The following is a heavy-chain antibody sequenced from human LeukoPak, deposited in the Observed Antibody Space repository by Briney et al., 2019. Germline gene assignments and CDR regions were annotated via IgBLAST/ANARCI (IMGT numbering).Heavy chain of an antibody. V-gene: IGHV3-66*04. CDR1: GFTVSSNY. Sequence: GGSLRLSCAASGFTVSSNYMSWVRQAPGKGLEWVSVIYSGGSTYYADSVKGRFTISRDNSKNTLYLQMNSLRAEDTAVYYCAKRHYDILTGYYSALDVWGQGTTVTVSS. J-gene: IGHJ6*02. D-gene: IGHD3-9*01. CDR3: AKRHYDILTGYYSALDV. CDR2: IYSGGST.